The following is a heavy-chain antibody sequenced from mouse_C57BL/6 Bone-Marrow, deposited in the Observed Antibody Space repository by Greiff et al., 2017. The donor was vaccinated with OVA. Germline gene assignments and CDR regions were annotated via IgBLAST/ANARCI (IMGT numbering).Heavy chain of an antibody. J-gene: IGHJ1*03. D-gene: IGHD1-1*01. CDR3: AKPHYGQRYFDV. V-gene: IGHV2-5*01. Sequence: VQVVESGPGLVQPSQSLSITCTVSGFSLTSYGVHWVRQSPGKGLEWLGVIWRGGSTDYNAAFMSRLSITKDNSKSQVFFKMNSLQADDTAIYYCAKPHYGQRYFDVWGTGTTVTVSS. CDR2: IWRGGST. CDR1: GFSLTSYG.